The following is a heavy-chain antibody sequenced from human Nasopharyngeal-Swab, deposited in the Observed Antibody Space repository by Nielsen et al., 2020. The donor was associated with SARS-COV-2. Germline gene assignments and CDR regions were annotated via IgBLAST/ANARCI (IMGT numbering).Heavy chain of an antibody. CDR2: IRSKANSYAT. CDR3: TRGGIVGPPELGMDV. Sequence: GESLKISFAASGFTFSGSAMHWVRQASGKGLEWVGRIRSKANSYATAYAASVKGRFTISRDDSKNTAYLQMNSLKTEDTAVYYCTRGGIVGPPELGMDVWGQGTTVTVSS. CDR1: GFTFSGSA. V-gene: IGHV3-73*01. J-gene: IGHJ6*02. D-gene: IGHD1-26*01.